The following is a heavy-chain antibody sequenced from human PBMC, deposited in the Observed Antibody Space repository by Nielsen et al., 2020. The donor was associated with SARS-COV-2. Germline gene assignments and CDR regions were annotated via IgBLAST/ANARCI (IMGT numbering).Heavy chain of an antibody. CDR2: INAGNGNT. CDR3: ARAPGYSSGPPRNWFDP. CDR1: GYTFTSYA. D-gene: IGHD3-22*01. V-gene: IGHV1-3*01. J-gene: IGHJ5*02. Sequence: ASVKVSCRASGYTFTSYAMHWVRQAPGQRLEWMGWINAGNGNTKYSQKFQGRVTITRDTSASTAYMELSSLRSEDTAVYYCARAPGYSSGPPRNWFDPWGQGTLVTVSS.